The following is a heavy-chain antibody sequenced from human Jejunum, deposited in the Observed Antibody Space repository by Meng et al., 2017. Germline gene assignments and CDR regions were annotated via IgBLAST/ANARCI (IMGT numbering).Heavy chain of an antibody. D-gene: IGHD2-15*01. CDR2: ISLSGSP. CDR3: ARHGAAPYFDD. V-gene: IGHV4-4*02. CDR1: GGSISSSSW. Sequence: VPLQESGPGLVNPSGTLYLPCAVYGGSISSSSWWSWGRQPPGKGLEWIGEISLSGSPSYNPSLRTRVTISIDTSRNQFSLSLSSVTAADTAVYYCARHGAAPYFDDWGQGSLVTVSS. J-gene: IGHJ4*02.